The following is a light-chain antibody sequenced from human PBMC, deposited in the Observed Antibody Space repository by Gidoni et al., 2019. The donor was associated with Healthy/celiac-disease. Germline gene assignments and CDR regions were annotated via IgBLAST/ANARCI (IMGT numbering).Light chain of an antibody. CDR2: SKN. CDR3: AAWDDSLNGVV. V-gene: IGLV1-44*01. CDR1: SSNIGSNT. Sequence: QSVLTQPPSASGTPGQRVPISCSGSSSNIGSNTVNWYQHLPGTAPKLLIYSKNQRPSGVPDRFSGSKSGTSASLAISGLQSEDEADYYCAAWDDSLNGVVFGGGTKLTVL. J-gene: IGLJ2*01.